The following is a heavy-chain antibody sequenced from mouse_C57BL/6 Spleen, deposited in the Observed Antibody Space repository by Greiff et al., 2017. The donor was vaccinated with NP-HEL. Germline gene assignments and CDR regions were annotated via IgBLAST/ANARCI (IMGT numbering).Heavy chain of an antibody. Sequence: EVKLVESGGGLVKPGGSLKLSCAASGFTFSDYGMHWVRQAPEKGLEWVAYISSGSSTIYYADTVKGRFTISRDNAKNTLFLQMTSLRSEDTAMYYCARAARSWSPAWFAYWGQGTLVTVSA. V-gene: IGHV5-17*01. CDR2: ISSGSSTI. CDR3: ARAARSWSPAWFAY. J-gene: IGHJ3*01. CDR1: GFTFSDYG.